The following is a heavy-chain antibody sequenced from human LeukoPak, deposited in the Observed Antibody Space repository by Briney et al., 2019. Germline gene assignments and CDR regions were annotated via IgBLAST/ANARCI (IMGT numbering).Heavy chain of an antibody. CDR2: ITPIFGRA. Sequence: SVKVSCKASGCTFSNYAINWVRQAPGQGLEWMGGITPIFGRANYAQRFQGRVTITGDASTSTAYMELSSLRSEDRAGYYCARWAGYCSITNCYTAFDFWGQGSLVTVS. CDR1: GCTFSNYA. J-gene: IGHJ4*02. V-gene: IGHV1-69*13. CDR3: ARWAGYCSITNCYTAFDF. D-gene: IGHD2-2*02.